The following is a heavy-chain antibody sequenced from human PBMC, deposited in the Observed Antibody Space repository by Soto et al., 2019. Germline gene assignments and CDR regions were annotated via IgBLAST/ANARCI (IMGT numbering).Heavy chain of an antibody. J-gene: IGHJ4*02. CDR2: VSSGGGAT. Sequence: EVHLAESGGRLVQPGGSLRLSCAASGFTSNNHAMTWVRQAPGKGLEWVATVSSGGGATYYADSVKGRFTFSRANSKNTVSLHMDSLRADDTARYYCSRDRLGFGDLDSWGPGTLLTVSS. V-gene: IGHV3-23*04. D-gene: IGHD3-10*01. CDR3: SRDRLGFGDLDS. CDR1: GFTSNNHA.